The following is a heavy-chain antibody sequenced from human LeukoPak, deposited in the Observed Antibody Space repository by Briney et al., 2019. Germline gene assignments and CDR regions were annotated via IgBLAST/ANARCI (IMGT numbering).Heavy chain of an antibody. CDR1: GFTFSNAW. CDR2: IKSKTDGGTT. J-gene: IGHJ6*03. V-gene: IGHV3-15*01. D-gene: IGHD3-3*01. CDR3: TTDFWSGYAYCYYMDV. Sequence: GGSLRLSCAASGFTFSNAWMSWVRQAPGKGLEWVGRIKSKTDGGTTDYAAPVKGRFTISRDDSKNTLYLQMNSLKTEDTAVYYCTTDFWSGYAYCYYMDVWGKGTTVTVSS.